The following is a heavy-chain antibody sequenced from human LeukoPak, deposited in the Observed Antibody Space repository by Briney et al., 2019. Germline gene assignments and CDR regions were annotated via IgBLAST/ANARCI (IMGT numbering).Heavy chain of an antibody. D-gene: IGHD3-3*01. CDR1: GFTFSSYA. J-gene: IGHJ6*03. V-gene: IGHV3-23*01. Sequence: GGSLRLSCAASGFTFSSYAMSWVRQAPGKGLEWVSTLSNTGDNTYYADSVNGRLSTSTDNSKNTLYLQMNSLRAEDTAVYYCAKEGRDYDFWSGHCYYYMDVWGKGTTVSVSS. CDR3: AKEGRDYDFWSGHCYYYMDV. CDR2: LSNTGDNT.